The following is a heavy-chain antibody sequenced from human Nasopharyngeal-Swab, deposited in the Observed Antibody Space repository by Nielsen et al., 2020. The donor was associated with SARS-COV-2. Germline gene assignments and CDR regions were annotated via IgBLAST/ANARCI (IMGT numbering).Heavy chain of an antibody. CDR2: ITSGSTTI. CDR3: ASLYSSSWFLDPVTHFDS. J-gene: IGHJ4*02. CDR1: GFTFSSYH. V-gene: IGHV3-48*02. Sequence: GGSLRRYCAASGFTFSSYHMNWVRQAPGKGLEWISYITSGSTTIYDADSVKGRLTVSRDNAKNSLYLQMNSLRDEDTAVYYCASLYSSSWFLDPVTHFDSWGSGTLVTVSS. D-gene: IGHD6-13*01.